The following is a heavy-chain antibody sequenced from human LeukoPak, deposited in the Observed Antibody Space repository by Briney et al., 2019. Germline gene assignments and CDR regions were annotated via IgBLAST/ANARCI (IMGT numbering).Heavy chain of an antibody. CDR3: ARDIRGSPATGNWFDP. CDR1: GYTFTGYY. J-gene: IGHJ5*02. V-gene: IGHV1-46*01. CDR2: INPSGGST. D-gene: IGHD3-10*01. Sequence: ASVKVSCKASGYTFTGYYMHWVRQAPGQGLEWMGIINPSGGSTSYAQKFQGRVTMTRDMSTSTVYMELSRLRSEDTAVYYCARDIRGSPATGNWFDPWGQGTLVTVSS.